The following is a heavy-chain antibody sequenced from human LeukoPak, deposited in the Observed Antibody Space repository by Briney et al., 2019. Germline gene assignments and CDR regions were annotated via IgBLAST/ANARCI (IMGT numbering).Heavy chain of an antibody. J-gene: IGHJ4*02. CDR3: AKDRHPYYYDSSGYPH. V-gene: IGHV3-23*01. D-gene: IGHD3-22*01. CDR2: ISGSGGST. CDR1: GFTFSSYA. Sequence: GGSLRLSCAASGFTFSSYAMSWVRQAPGKGLEWVSAISGSGGSTYYADSVKGRFTISRDNSKNTLYLQMNSLRAEDTAVYYYAKDRHPYYYDSSGYPHWGQGTLVTVSS.